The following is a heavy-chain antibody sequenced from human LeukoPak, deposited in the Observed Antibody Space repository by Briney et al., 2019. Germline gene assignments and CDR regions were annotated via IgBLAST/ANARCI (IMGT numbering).Heavy chain of an antibody. CDR1: GGSISSSSYY. D-gene: IGHD3-16*01. CDR2: IYYSGST. Sequence: SETLSLTCTVSGGSISSSSYYWGWIRQPPGKGLEWIGSIYYSGSTYYNPSLKSRVTISVDTSKNQFSLKLSSVTAADTAVYYCARLRVITFGWASYYYYGKDVWGQGTTVTVSS. CDR3: ARLRVITFGWASYYYYGKDV. J-gene: IGHJ6*02. V-gene: IGHV4-39*01.